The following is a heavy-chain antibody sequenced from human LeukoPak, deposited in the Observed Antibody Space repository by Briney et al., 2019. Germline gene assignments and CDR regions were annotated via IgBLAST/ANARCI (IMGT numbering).Heavy chain of an antibody. CDR1: GFTFSSYS. D-gene: IGHD6-19*01. CDR2: ISSSRSYI. V-gene: IGHV3-21*01. J-gene: IGHJ4*02. Sequence: PGGSLRLSCAASGFTFSSYSMNWVRQAPGKGLEWVSSISSSRSYIYYADSVKGRFTISRDNAKNSLYLQMNSLGAEDTAVYYCASCIAVAGAYFDYWGQGTLVTVSS. CDR3: ASCIAVAGAYFDY.